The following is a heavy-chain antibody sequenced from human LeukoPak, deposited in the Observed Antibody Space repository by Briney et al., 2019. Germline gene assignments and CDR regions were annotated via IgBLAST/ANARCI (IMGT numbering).Heavy chain of an antibody. CDR1: GFTFSNYE. J-gene: IGHJ6*03. V-gene: IGHV3-48*03. CDR2: ISTSGTTV. Sequence: GGSLRLSCAASGFTFSNYEVTWVRQAPGKGLEWVSYISTSGTTVYYADSVRGRFTISRDNAKNSLYLQMNSLRAEDTAVYYCAKDKTSDYYYYMDVWGKGTTVTISS. CDR3: AKDKTSDYYYYMDV.